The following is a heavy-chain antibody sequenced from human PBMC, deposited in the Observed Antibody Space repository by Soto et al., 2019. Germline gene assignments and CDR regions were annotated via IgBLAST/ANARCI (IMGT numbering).Heavy chain of an antibody. CDR1: GGSISSSNW. V-gene: IGHV4-4*02. Sequence: PSETLSLTCAVSGGSISSSNWWSWVRQPPGKGLEWIGEIYHSGSTNYNPSLKSRVTISVDKSKNQFSLKLSSVTAADTAVYYCERGVWSSSWYWVRWFDPWGQGTLVTVSS. D-gene: IGHD6-13*01. CDR3: ERGVWSSSWYWVRWFDP. J-gene: IGHJ5*02. CDR2: IYHSGST.